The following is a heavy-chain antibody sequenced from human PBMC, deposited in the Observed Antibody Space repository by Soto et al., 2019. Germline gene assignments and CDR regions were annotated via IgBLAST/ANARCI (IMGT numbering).Heavy chain of an antibody. CDR1: GGSISSTSYY. J-gene: IGHJ4*02. Sequence: QLQLQESGPGLVKPSETLSLTCTVSGGSISSTSYYWGWIRQPPGKGLEWIGSIFYSGSTYYNPSLQSRVTIPVDTSKHQLSLNLNSVTAADTAVYYCARLQFCSDGNCYGRSDYWGQGTLGTVSS. CDR3: ARLQFCSDGNCYGRSDY. CDR2: IFYSGST. D-gene: IGHD2-15*01. V-gene: IGHV4-39*01.